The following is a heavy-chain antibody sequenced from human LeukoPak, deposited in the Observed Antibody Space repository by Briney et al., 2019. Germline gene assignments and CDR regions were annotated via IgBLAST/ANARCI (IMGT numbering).Heavy chain of an antibody. D-gene: IGHD3-3*01. J-gene: IGHJ5*02. V-gene: IGHV4-39*07. Sequence: PSETLSLTCTVSGGSISSSSYYWGWIRQPPGKGLEWIGSIYYSGSTYYNPSLKGRVTISVDTSKNQFSLKLSSVTAADTAVYYCARVLPVLRFLEWLPNWFDPWGQGTLVTVSS. CDR1: GGSISSSSYY. CDR2: IYYSGST. CDR3: ARVLPVLRFLEWLPNWFDP.